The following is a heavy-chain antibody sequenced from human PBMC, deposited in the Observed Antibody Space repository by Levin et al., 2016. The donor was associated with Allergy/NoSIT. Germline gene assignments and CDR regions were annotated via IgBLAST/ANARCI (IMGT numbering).Heavy chain of an antibody. CDR2: IAYDGSND. V-gene: IGHV3-30*18. CDR3: AKRISPFYYTMDV. CDR1: GFIFSAYG. Sequence: GGSLRLSCAASGFIFSAYGMHWVRQTPDKGLEWVGVIAYDGSNDYYADSVKGRFTISRDNSRNTLYLQMNSLRAEDTAVYYCAKRISPFYYTMDVWGQGITVTVSS. J-gene: IGHJ6*02. D-gene: IGHD2-15*01.